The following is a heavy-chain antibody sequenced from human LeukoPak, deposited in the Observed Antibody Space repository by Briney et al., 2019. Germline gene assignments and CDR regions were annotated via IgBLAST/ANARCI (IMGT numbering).Heavy chain of an antibody. D-gene: IGHD3-9*01. V-gene: IGHV3-23*01. CDR3: AKWGDYDILTGYYVSDF. CDR2: ITGSGDST. Sequence: GASLRLSCAASGFIFRNYAMSGVRQPPGKGLEWVSAITGSGDSTYYADSVKGRFTISRDNSKNTLYVEMNTLRAEDTAVYYCAKWGDYDILTGYYVSDFWGQGTLVTVSS. J-gene: IGHJ4*02. CDR1: GFIFRNYA.